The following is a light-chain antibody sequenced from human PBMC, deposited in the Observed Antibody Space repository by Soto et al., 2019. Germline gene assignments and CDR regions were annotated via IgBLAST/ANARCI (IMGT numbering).Light chain of an antibody. CDR3: QQYNTWLWT. J-gene: IGKJ1*01. V-gene: IGKV3-15*01. CDR1: QNVNAN. CDR2: GAS. Sequence: EVVMTQSPATLSVSSGERATLSCRASQNVNANLAWYQQKPGQAPRLLIHGASTRATGIPARFSGSGFGTEFILTISSLQSEDFAVYYCQQYNTWLWTFGQGTKVEGK.